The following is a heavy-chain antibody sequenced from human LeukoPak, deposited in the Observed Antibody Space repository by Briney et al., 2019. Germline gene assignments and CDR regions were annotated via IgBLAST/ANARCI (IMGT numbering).Heavy chain of an antibody. J-gene: IGHJ4*02. CDR3: ARSSLVVPYDY. Sequence: GGSLRLSCAASGFTFSNYAMSWVRQAPGKGLEWVSSISASGGTTYYADSAKGRFTISRDNSKNTLYLQMNSLRAEDTAVHYCARSSLVVPYDYWGQGTLVTVSS. CDR1: GFTFSNYA. D-gene: IGHD6-6*01. V-gene: IGHV3-23*01. CDR2: ISASGGTT.